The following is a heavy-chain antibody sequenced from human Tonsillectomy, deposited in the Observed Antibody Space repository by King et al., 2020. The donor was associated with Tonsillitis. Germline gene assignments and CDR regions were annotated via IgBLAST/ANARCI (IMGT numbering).Heavy chain of an antibody. D-gene: IGHD2-21*02. Sequence: QLVQSGAEVKKPGESLKISCKGSGYSFTNYWIAWVRQMPGKGLEWMGIIYPGDSDTRYSPSFQGQVTISADKSIRTAYLQWSSLKASDTAKYYCARLDAHLQIPKVVTGPYFYDYGLDVWGQGTTVTVPS. V-gene: IGHV5-51*01. CDR2: IYPGDSDT. J-gene: IGHJ6*02. CDR3: ARLDAHLQIPKVVTGPYFYDYGLDV. CDR1: GYSFTNYW.